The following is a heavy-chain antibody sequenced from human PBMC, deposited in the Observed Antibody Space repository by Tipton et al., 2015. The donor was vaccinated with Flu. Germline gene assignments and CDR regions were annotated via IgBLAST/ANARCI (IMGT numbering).Heavy chain of an antibody. CDR2: IRYGGSS. CDR1: GGSISTSGYY. V-gene: IGHV4-39*07. CDR3: ARVWSSFVATASLDY. Sequence: GLVKPSETLSLTCTVSGGSISTSGYYWGWIRRPPWKGLEWIGSIRYGGSSYYTPSLKSRVTISLDMSKDQFSLKLASVTAADTAVYYCARVWSSFVATASLDYWGRGTLVTVSS. D-gene: IGHD1-1*01. J-gene: IGHJ4*02.